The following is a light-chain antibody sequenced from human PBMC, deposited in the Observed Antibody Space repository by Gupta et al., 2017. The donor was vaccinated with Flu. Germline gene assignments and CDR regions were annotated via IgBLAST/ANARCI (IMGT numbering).Light chain of an antibody. CDR1: QSIRTY. CDR3: QQSYHILMHT. Sequence: DIQITQSPPSLSASVGDRVTITCRASQSIRTYLNWYQQKPGRAPKLLIYTASNLQGGVPSRFSGSGSGTDFTLTISSLQPEDFATYYCQQSYHILMHTFGQGTKVEIK. CDR2: TAS. V-gene: IGKV1-39*01. J-gene: IGKJ2*01.